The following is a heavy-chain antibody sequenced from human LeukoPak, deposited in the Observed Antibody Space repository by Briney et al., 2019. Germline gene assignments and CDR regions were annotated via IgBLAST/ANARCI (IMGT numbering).Heavy chain of an antibody. V-gene: IGHV4-4*07. D-gene: IGHD1-1*01. CDR2: INGNGGT. CDR1: GGSIGFYF. J-gene: IGHJ5*02. Sequence: SETLSLTCTVSGGSIGFYFWSWIRQPAGKGLEWIGRINGNGGTNYNPSLKSRVTMSVDTSKSQFSLKLRSVTAADTSVYYCVRGELRTTWRFKWDPWGQGILVTV. CDR3: VRGELRTTWRFKWDP.